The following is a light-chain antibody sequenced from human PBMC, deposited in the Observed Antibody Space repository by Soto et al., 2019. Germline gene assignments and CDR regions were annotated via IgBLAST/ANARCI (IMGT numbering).Light chain of an antibody. CDR1: QTISSY. V-gene: IGKV3-11*01. J-gene: IGKJ4*01. CDR2: EES. CDR3: QQRSNWPLT. Sequence: EIVLTQSPATLSLSPGERATLSCRASQTISSYLAWYQQKPGQAPRLLIYEESNRATGIPARFSGSGSGTDFTLTISSLEPEDFAVYYCQQRSNWPLTFGGGTKVEIK.